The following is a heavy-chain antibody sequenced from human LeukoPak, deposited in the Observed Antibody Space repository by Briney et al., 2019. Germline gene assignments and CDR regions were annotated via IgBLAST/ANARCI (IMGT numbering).Heavy chain of an antibody. CDR2: IWYDGSNE. V-gene: IGHV3-33*01. D-gene: IGHD3-10*01. CDR3: AFGSGSYYSFTFDY. J-gene: IGHJ4*02. Sequence: GRSLRLSCAASGFTFSSYGMHWVRQAPGKGLEWVAVIWYDGSNEYYADSVKGRFTISRDNSKNTLYLQMNSLRAEDTAVYYCAFGSGSYYSFTFDYWGQGTLVTVSS. CDR1: GFTFSSYG.